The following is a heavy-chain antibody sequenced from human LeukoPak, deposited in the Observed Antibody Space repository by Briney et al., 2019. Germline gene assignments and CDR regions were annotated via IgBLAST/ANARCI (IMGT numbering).Heavy chain of an antibody. J-gene: IGHJ4*02. D-gene: IGHD3-3*01. CDR2: IIPIFGTA. V-gene: IGHV1-69*13. Sequence: SVKVSCKASGGTFSSYAISWVRQAPGQGLEWMGGIIPIFGTANYAQKFQGTVTITADESTSTAYMELSSLRSEDTAVYYCARDLYDFWSGLDYWGQGTLVTVSS. CDR3: ARDLYDFWSGLDY. CDR1: GGTFSSYA.